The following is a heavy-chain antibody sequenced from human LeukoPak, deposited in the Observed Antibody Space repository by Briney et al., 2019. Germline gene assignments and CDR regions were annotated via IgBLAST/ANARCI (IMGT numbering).Heavy chain of an antibody. J-gene: IGHJ4*02. CDR1: GGSFSGYY. CDR2: INHSGST. CDR3: ARRADPSGYHDY. D-gene: IGHD3-22*01. Sequence: PSETLSLTCAVYGGSFSGYYWSWIRQPPGKGLEWIGEINHSGSTNYNPSLKSRVTISVDTSKNQFSLKLSSVTAADTAVYYCARRADPSGYHDYWGQGTLVTVSS. V-gene: IGHV4-34*01.